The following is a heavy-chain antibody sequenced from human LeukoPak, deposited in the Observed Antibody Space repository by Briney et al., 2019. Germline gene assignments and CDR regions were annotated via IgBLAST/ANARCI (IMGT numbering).Heavy chain of an antibody. J-gene: IGHJ4*02. CDR1: GYSFTSYY. D-gene: IGHD4-17*01. Sequence: AASVKVSCKASGYSFTSYYIHWVRQAPGQGLDWMGWIDPTSGATNYAQKFQGRVTITRDTSITTAYMELSRLRSDDTAVYYCAKVRPYHGDALDYWGQGTLVSVSS. CDR3: AKVRPYHGDALDY. V-gene: IGHV1-2*02. CDR2: IDPTSGAT.